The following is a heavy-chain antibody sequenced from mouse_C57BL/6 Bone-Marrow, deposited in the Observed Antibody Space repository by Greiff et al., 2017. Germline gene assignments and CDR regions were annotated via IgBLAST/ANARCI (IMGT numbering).Heavy chain of an antibody. Sequence: LMESGAELARPGASVKLSCKASGYTFTSYGISWVKQRTGQGLEWIGEIYPRSGNTYYNEKFKGKATLTADKSSSTAYMELRSLTSEDSAVYFCASYYGSSHAMDYWGQGTSVTVSS. D-gene: IGHD1-1*01. V-gene: IGHV1-81*01. CDR3: ASYYGSSHAMDY. CDR2: IYPRSGNT. J-gene: IGHJ4*01. CDR1: GYTFTSYG.